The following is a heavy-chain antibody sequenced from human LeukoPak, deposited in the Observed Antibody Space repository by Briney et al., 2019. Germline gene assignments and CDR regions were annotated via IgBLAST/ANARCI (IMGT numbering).Heavy chain of an antibody. CDR2: IYYSGST. J-gene: IGHJ4*02. D-gene: IGHD6-13*01. Sequence: SETLSLTYTVSGGSISSSSYYWGWIRQPPGKGLEWIGSIYYSGSTYYNPSLKSRVTISVDTSKNQFSLKLSSVTAADTAVYYCARGQQLQDYWGQGTLVTVSS. CDR1: GGSISSSSYY. CDR3: ARGQQLQDY. V-gene: IGHV4-39*01.